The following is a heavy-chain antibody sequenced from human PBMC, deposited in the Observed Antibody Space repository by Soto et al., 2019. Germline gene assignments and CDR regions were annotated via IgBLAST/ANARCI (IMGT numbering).Heavy chain of an antibody. V-gene: IGHV1-18*01. Sequence: ASVKVSCKASGYTFTRSGISWVRQAPGQGLEWLGWINPDNGNTNYAQHLQGRVSLTTDTSTSTAYMDLRSLRSDDTAVYYCARDIESDFWSGYSPFYYYGMDVWGQGTTVTVSS. CDR2: INPDNGNT. J-gene: IGHJ6*02. D-gene: IGHD3-3*01. CDR1: GYTFTRSG. CDR3: ARDIESDFWSGYSPFYYYGMDV.